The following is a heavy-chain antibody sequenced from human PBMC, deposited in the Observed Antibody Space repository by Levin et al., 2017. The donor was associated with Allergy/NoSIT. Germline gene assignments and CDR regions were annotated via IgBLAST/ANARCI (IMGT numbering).Heavy chain of an antibody. D-gene: IGHD6-19*01. V-gene: IGHV1-2*02. CDR1: GYTFTGYY. J-gene: IGHJ5*02. CDR3: ASSEGRQWLPQSENWFDP. Sequence: ASVKVSCKASGYTFTGYYMHWVRQAPGQGLEWMGWINPNSGGTNYAQKFQGRVTMTRDTSISTAYMELSRLRSDDTAVYYCASSEGRQWLPQSENWFDPWGQGTLVTVSS. CDR2: INPNSGGT.